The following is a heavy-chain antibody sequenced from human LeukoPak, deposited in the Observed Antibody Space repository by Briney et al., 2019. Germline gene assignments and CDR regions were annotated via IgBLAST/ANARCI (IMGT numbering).Heavy chain of an antibody. Sequence: PSETLSLTCTVSGGSISGSSDYWGWIHQPPGKGLEWIGSIYYSGTTYYSPSLKSRVTISVDTPKNQFSLNLSSVTAADTAVYSCTSGSYYYPDYWGQGTLVTVSS. CDR2: IYYSGTT. D-gene: IGHD1-26*01. V-gene: IGHV4-39*01. CDR1: GGSISGSSDY. J-gene: IGHJ4*02. CDR3: TSGSYYYPDY.